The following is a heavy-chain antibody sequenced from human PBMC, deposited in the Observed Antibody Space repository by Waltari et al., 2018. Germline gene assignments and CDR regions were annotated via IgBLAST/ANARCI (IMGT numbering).Heavy chain of an antibody. CDR1: GYSISSGYY. J-gene: IGHJ4*02. V-gene: IGHV4-38-2*01. CDR2: IYHSGST. CDR3: ARRGSAAGDYYFDY. D-gene: IGHD6-13*01. Sequence: QVQLQESGPGLVKPSETLTLTCAVSGYSISSGYYWGWIRRPPGKGLEWIGSIYHSGSTYYNPSLKGGVTISVDTSKNQFSLKRSSVTAADTAVYYCARRGSAAGDYYFDYWGQGTLVTVSS.